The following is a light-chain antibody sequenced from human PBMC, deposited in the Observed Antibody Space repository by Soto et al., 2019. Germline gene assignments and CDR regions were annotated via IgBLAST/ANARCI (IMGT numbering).Light chain of an antibody. CDR2: KNN. CDR3: AAWDDSLNGPRFV. Sequence: QSVLTQPPLASGTPGQRVTISCSGSSSNIETNTVNWYQQLPRTAPKLLIYKNNQRPSGVPDRFSGSKSGTSASLAISGLQSEDEADYYCAAWDDSLNGPRFVFGTGTKLTVL. CDR1: SSNIETNT. J-gene: IGLJ1*01. V-gene: IGLV1-44*01.